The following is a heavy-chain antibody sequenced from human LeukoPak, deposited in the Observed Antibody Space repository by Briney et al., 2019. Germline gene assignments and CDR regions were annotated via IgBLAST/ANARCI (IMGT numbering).Heavy chain of an antibody. CDR1: GYTFTSYG. J-gene: IGHJ4*02. V-gene: IGHV1-18*01. D-gene: IGHD3-22*01. CDR2: ISAYNGNT. Sequence: ASVKVSCKASGYTFTSYGISWVRQAPGQGLEWMGWISAYNGNTNYAQKLQGRVTMTTDTSTGTAYMELRSLRSDDTAVYYCARVIHDSSGYYFDYWGQGTLVTVSS. CDR3: ARVIHDSSGYYFDY.